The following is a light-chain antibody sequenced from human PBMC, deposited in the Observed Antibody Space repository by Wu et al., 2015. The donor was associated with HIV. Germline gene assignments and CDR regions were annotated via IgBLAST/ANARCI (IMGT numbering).Light chain of an antibody. CDR3: QQYGTSPGT. CDR2: GAS. V-gene: IGKV3-20*01. J-gene: IGKJ1*01. Sequence: EIVLTQSPGTLSLSSGERATLSCRASQSVSSNFLAWYQQKPGQAPRLLIYGASSRATGIPDRFSGSGFGTDFTLTISRLEPEDSAVYYCQQYGTSPGTFGQGTKVTNQT. CDR1: QSVSSNF.